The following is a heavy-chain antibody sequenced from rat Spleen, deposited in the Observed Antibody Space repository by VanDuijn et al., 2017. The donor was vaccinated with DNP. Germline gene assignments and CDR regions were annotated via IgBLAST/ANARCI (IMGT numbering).Heavy chain of an antibody. D-gene: IGHD1-1*01. CDR3: ARDHYSAPPFDY. V-gene: IGHV3-1*01. Sequence: EVQLQESGPGLVKPSQSLSLTCSVTGSSITSNYWGWIRKFPGNKMEWIGHISYSGSTSYNPSLKSRISITRDTSKNQFFLQLNSVTTEDTATYYCARDHYSAPPFDYWGQGVMVTVSS. CDR1: GSSITSNY. CDR2: ISYSGST. J-gene: IGHJ2*01.